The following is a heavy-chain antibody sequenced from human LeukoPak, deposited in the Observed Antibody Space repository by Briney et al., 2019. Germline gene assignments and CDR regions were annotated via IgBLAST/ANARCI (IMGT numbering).Heavy chain of an antibody. CDR1: GFTFSNYA. D-gene: IGHD6-19*01. J-gene: IGHJ4*02. CDR2: ISYDGSNK. CDR3: ARSIAVAGKLPYYFDY. V-gene: IGHV3-30-3*01. Sequence: GGSLRLSCAASGFTFSNYAMTWVRQPPGKGLEWVAVISYDGSNKYYADSVKGRFTISRDNSKNTLYLQMNSLRAEDTAVYYCARSIAVAGKLPYYFDYWGQGTLVTVSS.